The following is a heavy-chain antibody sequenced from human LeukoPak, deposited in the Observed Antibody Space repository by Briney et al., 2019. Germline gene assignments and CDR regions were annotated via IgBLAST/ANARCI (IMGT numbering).Heavy chain of an antibody. CDR1: GGTFSSYA. D-gene: IGHD6-13*01. V-gene: IGHV1-69*06. J-gene: IGHJ4*02. CDR2: IIPIFGTA. CDR3: AREVAAYRFDY. Sequence: ASVKVSCKASGGTFSSYAISWVRQAPGQGLEWMGGIIPIFGTANYAQKIQGRVTITADKSTSTAYMELSSLRSEDTAVYYCAREVAAYRFDYWGQGTLVTVSS.